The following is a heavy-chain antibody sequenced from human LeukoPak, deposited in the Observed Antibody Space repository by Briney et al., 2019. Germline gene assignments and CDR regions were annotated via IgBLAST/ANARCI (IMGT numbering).Heavy chain of an antibody. J-gene: IGHJ4*02. CDR2: IIPIFGTA. V-gene: IGHV1-69*13. CDR1: GGTFSSSA. Sequence: SVKVSCKASGGTFSSSAISWVRQAPGQGLEWMGGIIPIFGTANYAQKFQGRVTITADESTSTAYMELSSLRSEDTAVYYCARDRGSGSYFDYWGQGTLVTVSS. D-gene: IGHD1-26*01. CDR3: ARDRGSGSYFDY.